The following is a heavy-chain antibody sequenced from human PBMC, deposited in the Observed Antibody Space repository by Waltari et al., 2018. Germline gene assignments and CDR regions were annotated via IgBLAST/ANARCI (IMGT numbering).Heavy chain of an antibody. CDR1: GFSVSGVY. Sequence: EVQLVESGGGLVQPGGSLRLSCAASGFSVSGVYMTWVRQAQGKGLQWVSSIYSGCSTYYADSVKGRFTISRDNSKNTVFLQMNSLRVDDTAVYYCARPVGNETWGQGTLVTVSS. J-gene: IGHJ5*02. CDR3: ARPVGNET. CDR2: IYSGCST. V-gene: IGHV3-53*01. D-gene: IGHD1-26*01.